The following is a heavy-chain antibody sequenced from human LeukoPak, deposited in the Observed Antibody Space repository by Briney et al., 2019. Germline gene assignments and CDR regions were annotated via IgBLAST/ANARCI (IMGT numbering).Heavy chain of an antibody. Sequence: GGSLRLSCAASGFTFSSYAMSWVRQAPGKGLEWVSAISGSGGSTYYADSVKGRFTISRDNSKNTLYPQMNSLRAEDTAVYYCAKDQARGYCSSTSCHLEYYGMDVWGQGTTVTVSS. CDR3: AKDQARGYCSSTSCHLEYYGMDV. D-gene: IGHD2-2*01. CDR2: ISGSGGST. V-gene: IGHV3-23*01. J-gene: IGHJ6*02. CDR1: GFTFSSYA.